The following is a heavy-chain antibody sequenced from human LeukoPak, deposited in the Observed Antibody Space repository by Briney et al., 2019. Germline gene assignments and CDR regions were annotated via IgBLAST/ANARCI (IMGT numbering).Heavy chain of an antibody. V-gene: IGHV3-23*01. Sequence: GGSLRLSCAASGFTFSCYAMSWVRQAPGKGLEWVSAISGSGGSTYYADSVKGRFTISRDNSKNTLYLQMNSLRAEDTAVYYCAKDEWQLGPSGMDVWGQGTTVTVSS. J-gene: IGHJ6*02. CDR1: GFTFSCYA. CDR2: ISGSGGST. D-gene: IGHD6-6*01. CDR3: AKDEWQLGPSGMDV.